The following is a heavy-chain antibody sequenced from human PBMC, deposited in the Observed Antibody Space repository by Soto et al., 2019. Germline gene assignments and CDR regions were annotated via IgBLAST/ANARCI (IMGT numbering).Heavy chain of an antibody. CDR2: ISAYNGNT. CDR1: GYTFTSYF. CDR3: ARQNYYSGMDV. Sequence: ASVKVSCKASGYTFTSYFITWVRQAPGQGLEWMGWISAYNGNTNYAQMLQGRVTMTTDTSTATAYMEMRSLGSDDTAVYYCARQNYYSGMDVWGQGTTVTVSS. V-gene: IGHV1-18*01. J-gene: IGHJ6*02.